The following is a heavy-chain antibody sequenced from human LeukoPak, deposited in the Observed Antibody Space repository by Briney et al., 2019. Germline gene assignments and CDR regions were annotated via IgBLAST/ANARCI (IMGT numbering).Heavy chain of an antibody. CDR3: ARDLSLVRGRDY. D-gene: IGHD3-10*01. V-gene: IGHV1-46*01. CDR2: INPSGGST. CDR1: GYTFTSYY. J-gene: IGHJ4*02. Sequence: GASVKVSCKASGYTFTSYYMHWVRQAPGQGLEWMGIINPSGGSTSYAQKFQGRVTMTRDMSTSTVYMELSSLRSEDTAVYYCARDLSLVRGRDYWGQGTLVTVSS.